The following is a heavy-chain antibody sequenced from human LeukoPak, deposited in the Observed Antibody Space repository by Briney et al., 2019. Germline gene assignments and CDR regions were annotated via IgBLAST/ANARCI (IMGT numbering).Heavy chain of an antibody. CDR2: IYYSGST. V-gene: IGHV4-59*01. CDR3: ARSGYCSSTSCYEFCWYFDL. D-gene: IGHD2-2*01. Sequence: SETLSLTCTVSGGSISSYYWSWIRQPPGKGLEWIGYIYYSGSTNYNPSLKSRVTISVDTSKNQFSLKLSSVTAADTAVYYCARSGYCSSTSCYEFCWYFDLWGRGTLVTVSS. CDR1: GGSISSYY. J-gene: IGHJ2*01.